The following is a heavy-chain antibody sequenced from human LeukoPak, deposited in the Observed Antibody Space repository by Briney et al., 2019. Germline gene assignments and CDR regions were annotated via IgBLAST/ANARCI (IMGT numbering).Heavy chain of an antibody. CDR1: GYTFTSYD. V-gene: IGHV1-8*01. J-gene: IGHJ6*03. Sequence: GASVKVSCKASGYTFTSYDINWVRQATGQGLGWMGWMNPNSGNTGYAQKLQGRVTMTRNTSISTAYMELSSLRSEDTAVYYCARRGPGADYYYYYMDVWGKGTTVTVSS. D-gene: IGHD7-27*01. CDR3: ARRGPGADYYYYYMDV. CDR2: MNPNSGNT.